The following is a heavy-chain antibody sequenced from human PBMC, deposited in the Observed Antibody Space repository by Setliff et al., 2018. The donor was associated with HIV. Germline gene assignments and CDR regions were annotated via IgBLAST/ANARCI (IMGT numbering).Heavy chain of an antibody. CDR2: LYYSGST. CDR1: GGSISSNNYY. J-gene: IGHJ4*02. Sequence: SETLSLTCTVSGGSISSNNYYWCWNRQPPGKGLEWIASLYYSGSTYYNPSLKSRITISVDTSKNQFSLRLSSVTAADTAVYYCARQGLVLVPASIDWRLPPRPIDYWGQGALVTVSS. V-gene: IGHV4-39*01. CDR3: ARQGLVLVPASIDWRLPPRPIDY. D-gene: IGHD2-2*01.